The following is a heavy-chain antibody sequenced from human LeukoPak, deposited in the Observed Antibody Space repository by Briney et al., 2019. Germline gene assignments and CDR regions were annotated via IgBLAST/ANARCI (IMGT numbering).Heavy chain of an antibody. J-gene: IGHJ6*04. Sequence: GGSLRLSCAASGITFSSYAMSWVRQAPGKGLEWVSGVSGGGDTTYYSDSVKGRFTISRDNAKNSLYLQMNSLRAEDTAVYYCAELGITMIGGVWGKGTTVTISS. CDR1: GITFSSYA. V-gene: IGHV3-23*01. CDR3: AELGITMIGGV. CDR2: VSGGGDTT. D-gene: IGHD3-10*02.